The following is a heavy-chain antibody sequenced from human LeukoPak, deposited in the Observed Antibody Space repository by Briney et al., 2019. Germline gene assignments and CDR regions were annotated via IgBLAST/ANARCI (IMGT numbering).Heavy chain of an antibody. CDR3: AKDSSGSLDV. D-gene: IGHD3-10*01. CDR1: GFTFNDYT. V-gene: IGHV3-9*01. CDR2: ISWNSGSI. J-gene: IGHJ6*04. Sequence: GGSLRLSCAASGFTFNDYTMHWVRQAPGKGLEWVSCISWNSGSICYADSVKGRFTISRDNAKNSLYLQMNSLRAEDTALYYCAKDSSGSLDVWGKGTPVTVSS.